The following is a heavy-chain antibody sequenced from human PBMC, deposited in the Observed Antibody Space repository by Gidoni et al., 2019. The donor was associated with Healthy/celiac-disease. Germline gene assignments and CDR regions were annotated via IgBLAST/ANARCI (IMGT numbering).Heavy chain of an antibody. Sequence: EVQLVESGGGLVQPVGSLRLSCAASGFPFSSYSMNWVRQAPGKGLEWVSYISSSSSTIYYADSVKGRFTISRDNAKNSLYLQMNSLRDEDTAVYYCARRPYGDYGVDYWDQGTLVTVSS. CDR2: ISSSSSTI. CDR3: ARRPYGDYGVDY. J-gene: IGHJ4*02. V-gene: IGHV3-48*02. CDR1: GFPFSSYS. D-gene: IGHD4-17*01.